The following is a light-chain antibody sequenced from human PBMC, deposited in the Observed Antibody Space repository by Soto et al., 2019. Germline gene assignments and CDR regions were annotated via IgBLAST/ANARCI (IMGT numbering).Light chain of an antibody. CDR1: QSVSNN. CDR2: GAS. Sequence: EIGLTQSPGTLSLSPGERGTLSCRARQSVSNNLAWYQQKPGQAPSLLIYGASNRATGIPDRFSGSGSGTDFTLTISRLEPEDFAVYYCQQYGSSGTFGQGTKVDI. V-gene: IGKV3-20*01. CDR3: QQYGSSGT. J-gene: IGKJ1*01.